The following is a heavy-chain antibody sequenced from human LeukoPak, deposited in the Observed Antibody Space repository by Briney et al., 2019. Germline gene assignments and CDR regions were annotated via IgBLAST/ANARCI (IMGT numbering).Heavy chain of an antibody. CDR3: ARDPAAGTGDAFDI. J-gene: IGHJ3*02. V-gene: IGHV6-1*01. D-gene: IGHD6-13*01. CDR2: TYYRSKWYN. CDR1: GDSVSSNSAA. Sequence: SQTLSLTCAISGDSVSSNSAAWDWIRQSPSRGLEWLGRTYYRSKWYNDYAVSVKSRITINPDTSKNQFDLQLNSVTPEDTAVYYCARDPAAGTGDAFDIWGQGTMVTVSS.